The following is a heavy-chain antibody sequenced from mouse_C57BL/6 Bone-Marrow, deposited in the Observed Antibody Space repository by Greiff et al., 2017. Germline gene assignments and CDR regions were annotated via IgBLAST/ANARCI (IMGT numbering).Heavy chain of an antibody. CDR1: GYNFTHYW. V-gene: IGHV1-63*01. D-gene: IGHD2-1*01. J-gene: IGHJ3*01. Sequence: QVQLQQSGAELVRPGTSVKMSCKASGYNFTHYWIGWAKQRPGHGLEWIGDIYPGGGYTEYNAKFKGKATLTADKSSSTAYMQFSSLTSEDSAIYYCARSGSNYPLAYWGQGTLVTVSS. CDR3: ARSGSNYPLAY. CDR2: IYPGGGYT.